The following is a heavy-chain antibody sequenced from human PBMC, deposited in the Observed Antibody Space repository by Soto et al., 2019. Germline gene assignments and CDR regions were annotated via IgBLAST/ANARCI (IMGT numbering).Heavy chain of an antibody. CDR3: ARVQDYCTNGVCYRKDYYYYGMDV. D-gene: IGHD2-8*01. V-gene: IGHV3-30-3*01. CDR2: ISYDGSNK. Sequence: PGGSLRLSCAASGFTFSSYAMHWVRQAPGKGLEWVAVISYDGSNKYYADSVKGRFTISRDNSKNTLYLQMNRLRAEDTAVYYCARVQDYCTNGVCYRKDYYYYGMDVWGHGTTVTVSS. J-gene: IGHJ6*02. CDR1: GFTFSSYA.